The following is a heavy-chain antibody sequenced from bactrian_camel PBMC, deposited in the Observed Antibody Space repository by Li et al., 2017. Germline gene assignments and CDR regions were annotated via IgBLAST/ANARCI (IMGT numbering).Heavy chain of an antibody. CDR2: IKGDGST. CDR1: GSTFSRYY. J-gene: IGHJ6*01. CDR3: AKADCLGGSWCADNFGN. V-gene: IGHV3S1*01. D-gene: IGHD3*01. Sequence: QVQLVESGGGLVQPGGSLRLSCAGSGSTFSRYYISWVRQAPGKGLEWVSAIKGDGSTSYADSVKGRFTIARDNAKNTLYLQLNSLKTEDTALYYCAKADCLGGSWCADNFGNWGQGTQVTVS.